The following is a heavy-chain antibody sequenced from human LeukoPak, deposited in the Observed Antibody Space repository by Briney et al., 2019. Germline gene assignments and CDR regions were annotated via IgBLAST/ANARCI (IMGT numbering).Heavy chain of an antibody. D-gene: IGHD2-2*01. V-gene: IGHV3-23*01. J-gene: IGHJ6*02. CDR1: GFTVSSNY. CDR3: AKDLMYCSSTSCRQNYYGMDV. CDR2: ISGSGGST. Sequence: GGSLRLSCAASGFTVSSNYMSWVRQAPGKGLEWVSAISGSGGSTYYADSVKGRFTISRDNSKNTLYLQMNSLRAEDTAVYYCAKDLMYCSSTSCRQNYYGMDVWGQGTTVTVSS.